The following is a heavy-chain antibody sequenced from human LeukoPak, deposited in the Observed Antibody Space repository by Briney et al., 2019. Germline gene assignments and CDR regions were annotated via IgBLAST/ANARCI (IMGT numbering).Heavy chain of an antibody. CDR1: GVSVSSYY. V-gene: IGHV4-59*08. CDR2: IYYSGST. Sequence: SETLSLTCTVSGVSVSSYYWSWIRQPPGKGLEWIGYIYYSGSTNYNPSLKSRVTISVDTSKNQFSLKLSSVTAADTAVYYCARQVGATYPDYWGQGTLVTVSS. J-gene: IGHJ4*02. D-gene: IGHD1-26*01. CDR3: ARQVGATYPDY.